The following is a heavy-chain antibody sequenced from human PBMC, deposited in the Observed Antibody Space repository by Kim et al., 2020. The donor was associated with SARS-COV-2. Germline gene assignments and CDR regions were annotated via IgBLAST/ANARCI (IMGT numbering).Heavy chain of an antibody. J-gene: IGHJ4*02. V-gene: IGHV3-23*01. D-gene: IGHD6-19*01. CDR3: ARDRSGWYYFDY. Sequence: YNADSVKDRLPTSRDNSKNTLDLQLYSLRAEDAAVYYCARDRSGWYYFDYWGQGTLVTVSS.